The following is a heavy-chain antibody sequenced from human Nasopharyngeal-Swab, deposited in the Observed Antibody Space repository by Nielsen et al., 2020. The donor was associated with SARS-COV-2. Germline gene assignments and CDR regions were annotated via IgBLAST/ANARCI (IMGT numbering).Heavy chain of an antibody. J-gene: IGHJ6*02. CDR2: MNPNSGNT. Sequence: ASVKVSCKASGYTFTSYDINWVRQATGQGLEWMGWMNPNSGNTGYAQKFQGRVTITADESTSTASMELCSLRSEDTAVYYCARDNYIAVAYVTPHYYYYYGMDVWGQGTTVTVSS. D-gene: IGHD6-19*01. CDR1: GYTFTSYD. CDR3: ARDNYIAVAYVTPHYYYYYGMDV. V-gene: IGHV1-8*01.